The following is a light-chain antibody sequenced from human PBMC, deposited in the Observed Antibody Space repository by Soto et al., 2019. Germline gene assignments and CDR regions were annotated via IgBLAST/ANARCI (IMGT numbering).Light chain of an antibody. CDR3: QQYDNFPLT. CDR2: DAAS. V-gene: IGKV1-33*01. CDR1: HDIRKY. Sequence: DIRMTQSPSSLSASVGDRVTITCQASHDIRKYLNWYQQKPGKAPKLLIYDAASNLETGVPSRFSGSGSGTDFTFTISSLQPEDLATYYCQQYDNFPLTFGGGTKVEIK. J-gene: IGKJ4*01.